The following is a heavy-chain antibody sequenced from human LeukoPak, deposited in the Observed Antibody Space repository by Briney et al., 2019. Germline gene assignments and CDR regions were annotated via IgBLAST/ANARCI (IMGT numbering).Heavy chain of an antibody. Sequence: PSETLSLTCTVSGGSISSYYWSWIRQPAGKGLEWLGRIYTSGSTNYNPSLKSRVTMSVDTSKNQFSLKLSSVTAADTAVYYGARDLFGDLRSDDAFDIWGQGTMVTVSS. D-gene: IGHD4-17*01. CDR1: GGSISSYY. CDR2: IYTSGST. J-gene: IGHJ3*02. CDR3: ARDLFGDLRSDDAFDI. V-gene: IGHV4-4*07.